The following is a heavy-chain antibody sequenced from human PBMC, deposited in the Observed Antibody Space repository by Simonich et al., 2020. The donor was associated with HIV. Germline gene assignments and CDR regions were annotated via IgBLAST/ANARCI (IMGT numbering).Heavy chain of an antibody. CDR2: ISWNSGSI. CDR1: GFTFDDYA. V-gene: IGHV3-9*03. CDR3: AKDRYSSSSGSFDY. Sequence: EVQLVESGGGLVQPGRSLRLSCAASGFTFDDYAMHWVRQAPGKGLGWSSGISWNSGSIGYADSVKGRFTISRDNAKNSLYLQMNSLRAEDMALYYCAKDRYSSSSGSFDYWGQGTLVTVSS. J-gene: IGHJ4*02. D-gene: IGHD6-6*01.